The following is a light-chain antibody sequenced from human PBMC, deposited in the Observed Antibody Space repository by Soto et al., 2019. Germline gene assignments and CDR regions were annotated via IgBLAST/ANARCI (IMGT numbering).Light chain of an antibody. Sequence: DIVMTQSPLSLPVTPGEPASISCRSSQSLLHLNGNNYLDWYLQKPGQSPQLLIYLGSNRASGVPDRFSGSGSGTDFTLKISRVVAEDVGIYYCMQALQNPVTFGQGTRLEIK. J-gene: IGKJ5*01. CDR2: LGS. CDR1: QSLLHLNGNNY. V-gene: IGKV2-28*01. CDR3: MQALQNPVT.